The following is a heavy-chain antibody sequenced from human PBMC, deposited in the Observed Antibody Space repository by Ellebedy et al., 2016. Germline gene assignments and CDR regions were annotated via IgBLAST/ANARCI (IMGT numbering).Heavy chain of an antibody. CDR1: GYTFTSYD. Sequence: ASVKVSXXASGYTFTSYDINWVRQATGQGLEWMGWMNPNSGNTGYAQKFQGRVTMTRNTSISTAYMELSSLRSEDTAVYYCAREFRRVWGLSRFNPWGQGTLVTVSS. J-gene: IGHJ5*02. D-gene: IGHD3-16*01. CDR2: MNPNSGNT. CDR3: AREFRRVWGLSRFNP. V-gene: IGHV1-8*01.